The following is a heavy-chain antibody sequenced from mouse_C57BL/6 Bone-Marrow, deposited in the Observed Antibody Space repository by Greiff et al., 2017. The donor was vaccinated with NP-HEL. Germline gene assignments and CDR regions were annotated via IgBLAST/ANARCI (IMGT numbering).Heavy chain of an antibody. D-gene: IGHD2-10*02. CDR2: IDPSDSYT. V-gene: IGHV1-69*01. CDR3: ARSVWYPYYYAMDY. J-gene: IGHJ4*01. Sequence: QVQLQQSGAELVMPGASVKLSCKASGYTFTSYWMHWVKQRPGQGLEWIGEIDPSDSYTNYNQKFKGKSTLTVDKSSSTAYMQLSSLTSEDSAVYYCARSVWYPYYYAMDYWGQGTSVTVSS. CDR1: GYTFTSYW.